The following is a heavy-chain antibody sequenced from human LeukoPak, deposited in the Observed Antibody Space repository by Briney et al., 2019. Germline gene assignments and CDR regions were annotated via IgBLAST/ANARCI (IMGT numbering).Heavy chain of an antibody. J-gene: IGHJ5*02. CDR3: ARGRLLTGIGWFDP. D-gene: IGHD1-20*01. Sequence: PSETLSLTCTVSGGSISSYYWGWIRQPPGKGLEWIGSIYYSGSTYYNPSLKGRVTISVDTSKNQFSLKLSSVTAADTAVYYCARGRLLTGIGWFDPWGQGTLVTVSS. CDR2: IYYSGST. CDR1: GGSISSYY. V-gene: IGHV4-39*07.